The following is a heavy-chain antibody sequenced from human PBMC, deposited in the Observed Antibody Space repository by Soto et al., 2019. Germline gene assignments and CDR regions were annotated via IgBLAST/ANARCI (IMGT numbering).Heavy chain of an antibody. CDR1: GFTFSSYG. Sequence: PGGSLRLSCAASGFTFSSYGMHWVRQAPGKGLEWVAVIWYDGSNKYYADSVKGRFTISRDNSKNTLYLQMNSLRAEDTAVYYCARDASELKIAAAGRPPFDYWGQGTLVTVSS. D-gene: IGHD6-13*01. J-gene: IGHJ4*02. CDR2: IWYDGSNK. CDR3: ARDASELKIAAAGRPPFDY. V-gene: IGHV3-33*01.